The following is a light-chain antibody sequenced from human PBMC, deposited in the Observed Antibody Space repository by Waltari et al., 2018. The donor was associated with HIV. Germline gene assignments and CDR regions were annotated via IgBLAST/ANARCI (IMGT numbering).Light chain of an antibody. CDR3: QVWDNHTV. CDR2: RNT. J-gene: IGLJ2*01. Sequence: VALGQTARITCGGNNIGSKSVHWYQQKAGQAPVLVIYRNTNRPSGISERFSGSNSGNAATLTISGAQAGDEADYYCQVWDNHTVFGGGTKLTVL. V-gene: IGLV3-9*01. CDR1: NIGSKS.